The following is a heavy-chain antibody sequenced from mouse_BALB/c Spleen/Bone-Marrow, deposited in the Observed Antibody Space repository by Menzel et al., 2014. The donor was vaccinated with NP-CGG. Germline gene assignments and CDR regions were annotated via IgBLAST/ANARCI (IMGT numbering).Heavy chain of an antibody. J-gene: IGHJ3*01. CDR2: INPYNGGT. Sequence: EVKLQESGPELVKPGASMKISCKASGYSFTGYTMNWVKQSHGKNLEWIGLINPYNGGTSYNQKFKGMATLTVDKSSSTAYMELLSLTSEDSAVYYCARGISTMITAWFAYWGQGTLVTVSA. CDR1: GYSFTGYT. V-gene: IGHV1-18*01. CDR3: ARGISTMITAWFAY. D-gene: IGHD2-4*01.